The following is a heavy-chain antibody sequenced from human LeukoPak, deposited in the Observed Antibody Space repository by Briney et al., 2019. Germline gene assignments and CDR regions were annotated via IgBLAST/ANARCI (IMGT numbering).Heavy chain of an antibody. J-gene: IGHJ3*02. D-gene: IGHD2-15*01. CDR1: GYSFTSYW. CDR2: IYPGDSDT. CDR3: ARFCSGGSCYEAFDI. Sequence: GESLKISCKGSGYSFTSYWIGWVRQMPGKGLEWMGIIYPGDSDTRYSPSFQGQVTISADKSISTAYLQWSSLKASDTAMYYCARFCSGGSCYEAFDIWGQGTMVTVSS. V-gene: IGHV5-51*01.